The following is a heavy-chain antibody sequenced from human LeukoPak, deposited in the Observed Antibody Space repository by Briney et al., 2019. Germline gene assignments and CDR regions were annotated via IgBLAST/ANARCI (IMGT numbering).Heavy chain of an antibody. CDR2: IWYDGSNK. D-gene: IGHD2-15*01. V-gene: IGHV3-33*01. Sequence: GGSLRLSCAASGFTFSSYGMNWVRQAPGKGLEWVAVIWYDGSNKYYADSVKGRFTISRDNSKNTLYLQMNTLRAEDTAVYYCARVGYCSGGSCYGGDYWGQGTLVTVSS. J-gene: IGHJ4*02. CDR1: GFTFSSYG. CDR3: ARVGYCSGGSCYGGDY.